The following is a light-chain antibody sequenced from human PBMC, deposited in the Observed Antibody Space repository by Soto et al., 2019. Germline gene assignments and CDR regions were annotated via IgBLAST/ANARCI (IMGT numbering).Light chain of an antibody. V-gene: IGKV3-15*01. CDR1: QSVSSN. Sequence: EIVMTQSPATLSVSPGERATLSCRASQSVSSNLAWYQQKPGQAPRLLIYGASTRATGVPARFSGSGSGTEFTLTIGSLQSEDFAVYYCQQYSSWPPFTVGPGTKVDIK. CDR2: GAS. J-gene: IGKJ3*01. CDR3: QQYSSWPPFT.